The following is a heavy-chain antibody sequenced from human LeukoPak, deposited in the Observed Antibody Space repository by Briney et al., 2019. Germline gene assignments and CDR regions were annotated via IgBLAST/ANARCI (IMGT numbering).Heavy chain of an antibody. Sequence: SETLSLTCTVSGGSISSYYWSWIRQPPGKGLEWIGYINYSGSTNYNPSLKSRVTISLDTSKNQFSLKLNSVTAADTAVYYCARDWEGFNFDIWGQGTMVTVSS. J-gene: IGHJ3*02. V-gene: IGHV4-59*01. CDR2: INYSGST. CDR3: ARDWEGFNFDI. CDR1: GGSISSYY. D-gene: IGHD1-26*01.